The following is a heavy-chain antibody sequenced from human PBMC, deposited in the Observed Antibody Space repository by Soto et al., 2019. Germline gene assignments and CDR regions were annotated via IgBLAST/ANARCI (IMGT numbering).Heavy chain of an antibody. Sequence: GGSLRLSCAASGFTFSSYGMHWVRQAPGKGLEWVAVIWYDGSNKYYADSVKGRFTISRVNSKNTLYLQMNSLRAEDTAVYYCARGSYYYDSSGYILLDYWGQGTLVTVSS. CDR2: IWYDGSNK. CDR1: GFTFSSYG. D-gene: IGHD3-22*01. V-gene: IGHV3-33*01. CDR3: ARGSYYYDSSGYILLDY. J-gene: IGHJ4*02.